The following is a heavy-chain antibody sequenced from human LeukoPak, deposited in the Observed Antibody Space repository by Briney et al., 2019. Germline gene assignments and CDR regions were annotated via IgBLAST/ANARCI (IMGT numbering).Heavy chain of an antibody. CDR3: AKAIVVVPAAIKSAFDY. CDR1: GFTFSSYA. Sequence: GGSLRLSCAASGFTFSSYAMSWVRQAPGKGLEWVSAISGSGGSTYYADSVKGRFTISRDNSKNTLYLQMNSLRAEDTAVYYCAKAIVVVPAAIKSAFDYWGQGTLVTVSS. J-gene: IGHJ4*02. V-gene: IGHV3-23*01. CDR2: ISGSGGST. D-gene: IGHD2-2*02.